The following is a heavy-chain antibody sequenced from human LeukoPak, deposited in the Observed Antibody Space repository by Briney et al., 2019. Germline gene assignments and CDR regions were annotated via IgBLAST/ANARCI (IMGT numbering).Heavy chain of an antibody. D-gene: IGHD6-13*01. Sequence: SVRVSCKAFGGTFSSYTISWVRQAPGHGLEWRGRIIPILGIANYAQKFQGRVTITANKSTSTAYMELSSLRSEDTAVYYCARDIAAAGTGRAFDIWGQGTMVTVSS. CDR3: ARDIAAAGTGRAFDI. CDR1: GGTFSSYT. V-gene: IGHV1-69*04. J-gene: IGHJ3*02. CDR2: IIPILGIA.